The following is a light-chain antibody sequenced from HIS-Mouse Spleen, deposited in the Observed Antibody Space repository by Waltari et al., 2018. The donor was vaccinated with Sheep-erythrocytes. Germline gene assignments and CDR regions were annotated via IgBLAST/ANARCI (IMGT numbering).Light chain of an antibody. V-gene: IGKV1-8*01. CDR2: AAS. J-gene: IGKJ1*01. CDR1: QGISSY. Sequence: IRMTQSPSSFSASTGDRVTITCRASQGISSYLAWYPQNPGKAPKLLIYAASTLQSGVPSRFSGSDSGTDFTLTISGLQSEDFATYYCRQYYSYPPTFGQGTKVEIK. CDR3: RQYYSYPPT.